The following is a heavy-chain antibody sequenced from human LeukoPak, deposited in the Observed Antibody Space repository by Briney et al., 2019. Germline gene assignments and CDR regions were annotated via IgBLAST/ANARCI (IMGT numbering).Heavy chain of an antibody. V-gene: IGHV1-18*01. CDR1: GYTFTSYD. CDR3: ARDALRGCSSTSCYDYWFDP. J-gene: IGHJ5*02. CDR2: ISAYNGNT. Sequence: ASAKVSCKASGYTFTSYDINWVRQAPGQGLEWMGWISAYNGNTNYAQKLQGRVTMTTDTSTSTAYMELRSLRSDDTAVYYCARDALRGCSSTSCYDYWFDPWGQGTLVTVSS. D-gene: IGHD2-2*01.